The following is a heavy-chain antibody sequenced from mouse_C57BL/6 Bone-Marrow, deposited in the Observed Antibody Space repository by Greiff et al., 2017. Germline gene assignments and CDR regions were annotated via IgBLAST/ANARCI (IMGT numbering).Heavy chain of an antibody. CDR2: IHPNSGST. CDR3: ARWGLRYLDY. J-gene: IGHJ2*01. Sequence: QVQLQQPGAELVKPGASVKLSCKASGYTFTSYWMHWVKQRPGQGLEWIGMIHPNSGSTNYNEKFKSKATLTVDKSSSTAYMQLSSLTSEDAAVYYCARWGLRYLDYWGQGTTLTVSS. CDR1: GYTFTSYW. V-gene: IGHV1-64*01. D-gene: IGHD2-13*01.